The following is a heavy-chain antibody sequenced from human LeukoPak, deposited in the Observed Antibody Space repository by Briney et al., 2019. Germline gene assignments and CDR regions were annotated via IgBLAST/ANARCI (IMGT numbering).Heavy chain of an antibody. J-gene: IGHJ2*01. CDR3: ARDRRDGYSTPYHYWYFDL. D-gene: IGHD4-4*01. V-gene: IGHV3-21*04. CDR1: GFTFSSYS. Sequence: GGSLRPSCAASGFTFSSYSMNWVRQAPGKGLEWVSSISSSSSYIYYADSVKGRFTISRDNAKNSLYLQMNSLRAEDTAVYYCARDRRDGYSTPYHYWYFDLWGRGTLVTVSS. CDR2: ISSSSSYI.